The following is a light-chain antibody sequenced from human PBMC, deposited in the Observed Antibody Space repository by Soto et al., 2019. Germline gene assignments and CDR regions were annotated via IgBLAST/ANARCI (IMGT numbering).Light chain of an antibody. Sequence: SALTQPASVSGSPGQSITISCTGTSSDVGGYNYVSWYQQHPGKTPRLLIYDVSDRPSGVSNRFSGSKSGNTASLTISGLQAEDEADYYCSSCTSTSTVVFGGGTKLTVL. V-gene: IGLV2-14*03. CDR3: SSCTSTSTVV. CDR1: SSDVGGYNY. CDR2: DVS. J-gene: IGLJ2*01.